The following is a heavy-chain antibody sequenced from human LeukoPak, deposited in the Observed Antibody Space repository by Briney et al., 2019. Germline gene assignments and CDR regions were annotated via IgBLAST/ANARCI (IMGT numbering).Heavy chain of an antibody. CDR1: GRTFSGYY. V-gene: IGHV4-34*01. Sequence: PSETLTLTCAAYGRTFSGYYWSWIRQPPGKGLEWIGQINHSGSTNYNPSLKSRVTISVDTSKNQFSLKLSSVTAADTAVYYCAREIAAAGMGYWGQGTLVTVSS. J-gene: IGHJ4*02. CDR3: AREIAAAGMGY. CDR2: INHSGST. D-gene: IGHD6-13*01.